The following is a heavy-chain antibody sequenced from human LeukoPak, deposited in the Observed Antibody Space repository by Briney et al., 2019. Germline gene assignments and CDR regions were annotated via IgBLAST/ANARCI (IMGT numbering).Heavy chain of an antibody. J-gene: IGHJ4*02. Sequence: PGGSLRLSCAASGFTFSSYSMNWVRQAPGKGLEWVSSISSSSSYIYYADSVKGRFTISRDNAKSSLYLQMNSLRAEDTAVYYCARDLTYYDILTGYYTSHYFDYWGQGTLVTVSS. D-gene: IGHD3-9*01. CDR2: ISSSSSYI. CDR1: GFTFSSYS. V-gene: IGHV3-21*01. CDR3: ARDLTYYDILTGYYTSHYFDY.